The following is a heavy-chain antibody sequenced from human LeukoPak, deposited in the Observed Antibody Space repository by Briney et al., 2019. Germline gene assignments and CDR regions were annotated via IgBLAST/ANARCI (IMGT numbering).Heavy chain of an antibody. D-gene: IGHD6-13*01. CDR1: GYTFTSYD. J-gene: IGHJ4*02. CDR2: MNPNSGNT. CDR3: ARVRRYSSSPLDF. V-gene: IGHV1-8*03. Sequence: GASVKVSCKASGYTFTSYDINWVRQATGQGLEWMGWMNPNSGNTGYAQKFQGRVTITRNTSISTAYMELSSLRSEDTAVYYCARVRRYSSSPLDFWGQGTLVTVSS.